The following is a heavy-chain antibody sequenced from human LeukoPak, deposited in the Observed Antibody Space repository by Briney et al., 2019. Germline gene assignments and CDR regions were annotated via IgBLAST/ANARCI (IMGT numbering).Heavy chain of an antibody. CDR1: GFTFRTYS. Sequence: GGSLRLSCAASGFTFRTYSMTWVRQAPGKGLEWVSTISSHSIYIYYADSVKGRFTISRDNAKNLLYLQMDSLRADDTAVYYCARDSGPADPEAFDIWGQGTTVTVSS. CDR3: ARDSGPADPEAFDI. V-gene: IGHV3-21*01. CDR2: ISSHSIYI. D-gene: IGHD1-14*01. J-gene: IGHJ3*02.